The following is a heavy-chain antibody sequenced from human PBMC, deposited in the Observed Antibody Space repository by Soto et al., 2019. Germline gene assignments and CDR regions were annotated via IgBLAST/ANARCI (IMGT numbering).Heavy chain of an antibody. D-gene: IGHD3-3*01. V-gene: IGHV3-30*02. Sequence: DSVKGRFTISRDNSKNTLYLQMNSLRAEDTAVYYCAKEIDFWSGYYDYWGQGTLVTVSS. CDR3: AKEIDFWSGYYDY. J-gene: IGHJ4*02.